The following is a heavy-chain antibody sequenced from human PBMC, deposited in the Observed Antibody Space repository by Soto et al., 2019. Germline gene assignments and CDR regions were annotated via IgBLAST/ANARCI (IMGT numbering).Heavy chain of an antibody. Sequence: SETLSLTCTVSGGSISSSSYYWGWIRQPPGKGLEWIGSIYYSGSTYYNPSLKSRVTISVDTSKNQFSLKLSSVTAADTAVYYCARHMLQLWLVDAWGQGTLVIVSS. J-gene: IGHJ5*02. CDR2: IYYSGST. D-gene: IGHD5-18*01. CDR1: GGSISSSSYY. V-gene: IGHV4-39*01. CDR3: ARHMLQLWLVDA.